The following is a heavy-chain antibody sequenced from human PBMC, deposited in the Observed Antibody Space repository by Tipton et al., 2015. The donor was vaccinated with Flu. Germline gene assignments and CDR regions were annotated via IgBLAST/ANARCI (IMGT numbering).Heavy chain of an antibody. V-gene: IGHV3-7*01. CDR1: GFTFSDYA. Sequence: GSLRLSCAASGFTFSDYAMHWVRQAPGKGLEWVANIKQDGSEKYYVDSVEGRFTISRDNAKNSLYLQMNSLTADDTALYYCARGLTTVTAKDYFDYWGQGTLVTVSS. D-gene: IGHD4-17*01. CDR2: IKQDGSEK. CDR3: ARGLTTVTAKDYFDY. J-gene: IGHJ4*02.